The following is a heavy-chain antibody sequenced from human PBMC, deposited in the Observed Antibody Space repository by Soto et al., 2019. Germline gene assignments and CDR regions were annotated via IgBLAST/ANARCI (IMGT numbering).Heavy chain of an antibody. Sequence: ASVQGSCKTSGYTFTSYGISWVRQAPGQGLEWMGWISAYNGNTNYAQKLQGRVTMTTDTSTSTAYMELRSLRSDDTAVYYCARRGRGYSYGTNWFDPWGQGTLVTVSS. D-gene: IGHD5-18*01. V-gene: IGHV1-18*01. J-gene: IGHJ5*02. CDR1: GYTFTSYG. CDR2: ISAYNGNT. CDR3: ARRGRGYSYGTNWFDP.